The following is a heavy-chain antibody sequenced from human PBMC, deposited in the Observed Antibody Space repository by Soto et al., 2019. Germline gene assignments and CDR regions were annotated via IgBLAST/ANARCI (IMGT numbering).Heavy chain of an antibody. CDR2: IYDTGSA. CDR3: ADPGRGTTSEDYYYYYGLDV. J-gene: IGHJ6*02. CDR1: GGSISSSSYY. D-gene: IGHD1-7*01. Sequence: SETLSLTCTVSGGSISSSSYYWGWIRQPPGKGLEWIGSIYDTGSAYYNPSLKGRVTISVDTSKNQFSLRLRSVTAADTAVYFCADPGRGTTSEDYYYYYGLDVWGQGTTVTVSS. V-gene: IGHV4-39*01.